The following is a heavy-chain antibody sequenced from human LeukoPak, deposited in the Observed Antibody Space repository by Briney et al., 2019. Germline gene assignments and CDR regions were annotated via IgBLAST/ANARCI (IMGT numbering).Heavy chain of an antibody. D-gene: IGHD6-19*01. CDR3: ARDLKQWLVIYHDAFDI. J-gene: IGHJ3*02. Sequence: ASVKVSCKASGYTFTGYYMHWVRQTPGQGLEWMGWINPNSGGTNYAQKFQGRVTMTRDTSISTAYMELSRLRSDDTAVYYCARDLKQWLVIYHDAFDIWGQGTMVTVSS. CDR2: INPNSGGT. CDR1: GYTFTGYY. V-gene: IGHV1-2*02.